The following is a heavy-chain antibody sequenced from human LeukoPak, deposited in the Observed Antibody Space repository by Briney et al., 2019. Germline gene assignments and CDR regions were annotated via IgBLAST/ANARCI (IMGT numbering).Heavy chain of an antibody. Sequence: PSETLSLTCTVSGYSISSGCYWGWIRQPPGKGLEWIGNMYHSGSTYYNPSLRSRVTISVDTSKNQFSLKVTSVTAADTAVYYCARAILDPLENYYYMDVWGKGTTVTVSS. D-gene: IGHD3-3*01. V-gene: IGHV4-38-2*02. CDR2: MYHSGST. J-gene: IGHJ6*03. CDR1: GYSISSGCY. CDR3: ARAILDPLENYYYMDV.